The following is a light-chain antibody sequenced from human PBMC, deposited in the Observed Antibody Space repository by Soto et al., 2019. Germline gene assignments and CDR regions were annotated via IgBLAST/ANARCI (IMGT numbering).Light chain of an antibody. V-gene: IGKV1-9*01. Sequence: IQLTQSPSSLSASVGDRVTITCRASHGISSYLAWYQQKPGKATKLLIYASSTLQSGVPSRFSGSGSGTDFTLTISSLQPEDFATYFCQQLNSYPLTFGGGTKVEIK. CDR1: HGISSY. CDR2: ASS. CDR3: QQLNSYPLT. J-gene: IGKJ4*01.